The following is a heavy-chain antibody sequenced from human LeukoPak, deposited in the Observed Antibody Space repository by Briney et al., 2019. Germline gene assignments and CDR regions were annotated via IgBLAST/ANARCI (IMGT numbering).Heavy chain of an antibody. V-gene: IGHV4-39*07. CDR2: IYYSGST. CDR3: ARSGYKYGADAFDI. J-gene: IGHJ3*02. CDR1: GGSISSTYY. Sequence: PSETLSLTCTVSGGSISSTYYWDWIRQPPGKGLEWIGSIYYSGSTYYNPSLKSRVTISVDTSKNQFSLKLSSVAAADTALYYCARSGYKYGADAFDIWGQGTMVTVSS. D-gene: IGHD5-18*01.